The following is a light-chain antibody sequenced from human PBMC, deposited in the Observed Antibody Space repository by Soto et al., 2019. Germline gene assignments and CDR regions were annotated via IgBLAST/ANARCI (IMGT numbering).Light chain of an antibody. J-gene: IGKJ2*01. CDR2: GAS. CDR3: QQYTNWPSFT. V-gene: IGKV3-15*01. CDR1: QSVSSN. Sequence: EIVMTQSPVTLSVSPGERATLSCRASQSVSSNLAWYQHKPGQAPRLLIYGASTRAPGIPARFSGSGYGTDFTLTISSRESEDFALYFCQQYTNWPSFTFGQGTKLEIK.